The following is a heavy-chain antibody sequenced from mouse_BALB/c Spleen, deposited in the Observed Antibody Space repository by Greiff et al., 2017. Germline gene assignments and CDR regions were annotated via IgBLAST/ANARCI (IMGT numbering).Heavy chain of an antibody. V-gene: IGHV5-9-3*01. CDR1: GFTFSSYA. CDR3: ARQTGTDY. J-gene: IGHJ2*01. Sequence: DVKLVESGGGLVKPGGSLKLSCAASGFTFSSYAMSWVRQTPEKSLEWVATISSGGSYTYYPDSVKGRFTISRDNAKNTLYLQMSSLRSEDTAMYYCARQTGTDYGGQGTTLTVSS. D-gene: IGHD4-1*01. CDR2: ISSGGSYT.